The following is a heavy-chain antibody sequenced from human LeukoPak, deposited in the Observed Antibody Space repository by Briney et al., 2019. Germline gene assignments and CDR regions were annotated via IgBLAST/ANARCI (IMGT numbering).Heavy chain of an antibody. CDR3: ARANYYGPGRAAFDI. CDR1: GFTFSSYW. V-gene: IGHV3-74*01. D-gene: IGHD3-10*01. J-gene: IGHJ3*02. CDR2: INSDGSST. Sequence: PGGSLRLSCAASGFTFSSYWMHWVRQAPGKGLVWVSRINSDGSSTSYADSVKGRFTISRDNAKNTLYLQMNSLRAEDTAVYYCARANYYGPGRAAFDIWGQGTMVTVSS.